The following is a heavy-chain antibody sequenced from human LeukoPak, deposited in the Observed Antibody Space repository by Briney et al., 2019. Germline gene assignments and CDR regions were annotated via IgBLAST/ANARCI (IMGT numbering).Heavy chain of an antibody. Sequence: SQTLSLTCTVSGGSISSGSYYWRWLRQPAGKGLEWIARIYTSGSTNYNPSLKSRVTISVDTSKNQFSLKLSSVTAADTAVYYCARWQKYQLPYGYFDLWGRGTLVTVSS. J-gene: IGHJ2*01. CDR1: GGSISSGSYY. V-gene: IGHV4-61*02. CDR2: IYTSGST. CDR3: ARWQKYQLPYGYFDL. D-gene: IGHD2-2*01.